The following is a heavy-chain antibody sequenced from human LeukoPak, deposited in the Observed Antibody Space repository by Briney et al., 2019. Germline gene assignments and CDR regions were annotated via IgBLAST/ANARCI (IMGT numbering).Heavy chain of an antibody. CDR3: ARGFGYDNIVTY. Sequence: GGPLRLSCAASGFSFSSYWMHWVRQAPGKGLVWVSRINSDGSSTSYADPVKGRFTISRDNAKNTLYLQMNSLRAEDTAVYYCARGFGYDNIVTYWGQGTLVTVSS. J-gene: IGHJ4*02. D-gene: IGHD5-12*01. CDR1: GFSFSSYW. V-gene: IGHV3-74*01. CDR2: INSDGSST.